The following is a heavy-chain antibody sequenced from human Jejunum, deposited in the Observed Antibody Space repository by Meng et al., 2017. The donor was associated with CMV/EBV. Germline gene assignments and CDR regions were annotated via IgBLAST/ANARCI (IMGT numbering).Heavy chain of an antibody. CDR1: GFTLSSYA. CDR3: AKGISGGRSWFDP. D-gene: IGHD2-15*01. J-gene: IGHJ5*02. V-gene: IGHV3-23*03. CDR2: IYSDGTNT. Sequence: SGFTLSSYAMNWVRQAPRERLEWVSVIYSDGTNTYYADSVEGRFTISRDNSKNTLYLQMNSLRAEDTAVYHCAKGISGGRSWFDPWGQGTQVTVSS.